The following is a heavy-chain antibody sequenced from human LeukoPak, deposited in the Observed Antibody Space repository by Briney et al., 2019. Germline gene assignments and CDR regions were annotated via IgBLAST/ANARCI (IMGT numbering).Heavy chain of an antibody. V-gene: IGHV3-23*01. Sequence: PGGSLRLSCAASGFTFSSYAMSWVRQAPGKGLEWVSSISGSGGNTYYADSVKGRFTISRDNSKNTLYLQMNSLRAEDTAVYYCAKIRGPRVGYFDYWGQGTLVTVSS. CDR3: AKIRGPRVGYFDY. CDR1: GFTFSSYA. J-gene: IGHJ4*02. CDR2: ISGSGGNT.